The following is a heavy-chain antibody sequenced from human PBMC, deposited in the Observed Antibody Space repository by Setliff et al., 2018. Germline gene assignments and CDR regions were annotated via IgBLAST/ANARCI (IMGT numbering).Heavy chain of an antibody. J-gene: IGHJ5*02. CDR1: GITVSNNF. CDR2: IYNQGST. V-gene: IGHV3-53*01. D-gene: IGHD3-10*01. Sequence: GESLKISCVVSGITVSNNFWSWVRQAPGKGLEWVSVIYNQGSTYYADSVKGRFTISRDISKSTLYLQMNSLRAEDTAVYYCARDRGGTNPWFDPWGQGTLVTVSS. CDR3: ARDRGGTNPWFDP.